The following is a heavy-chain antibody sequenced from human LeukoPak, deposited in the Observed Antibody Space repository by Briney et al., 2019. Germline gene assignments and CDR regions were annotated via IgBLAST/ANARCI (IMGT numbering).Heavy chain of an antibody. CDR2: IYTSGST. V-gene: IGHV4-4*07. Sequence: PSETLSLTCTVSGGSISSYYWSWIRQPAGKGLEWIGRIYTSGSTNYNPSLKSRVTISVDTSKNQFSLKLSSVTAADTAVYYCAREPALIAVAGDDAFDIWGQGTMVTVSS. J-gene: IGHJ3*02. D-gene: IGHD6-19*01. CDR3: AREPALIAVAGDDAFDI. CDR1: GGSISSYY.